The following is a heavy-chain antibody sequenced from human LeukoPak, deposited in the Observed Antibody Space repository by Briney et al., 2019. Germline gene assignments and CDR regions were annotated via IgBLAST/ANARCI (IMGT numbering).Heavy chain of an antibody. Sequence: GGSLGLSCAASGFTFSSYSMNWVRQAPGKGLEWVSYISIRSTYIYYADSVKGRFTISRDNAKNSLYLQMNSLRAEDTAVYYCARGPNYYDSRGGYLGYWGQGTLVTVSS. V-gene: IGHV3-21*01. J-gene: IGHJ4*02. CDR1: GFTFSSYS. CDR3: ARGPNYYDSRGGYLGY. CDR2: ISIRSTYI. D-gene: IGHD3-22*01.